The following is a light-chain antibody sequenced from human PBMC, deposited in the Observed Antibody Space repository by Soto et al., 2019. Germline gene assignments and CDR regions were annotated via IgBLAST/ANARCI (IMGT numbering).Light chain of an antibody. J-gene: IGKJ1*01. Sequence: DIQMTQSPSTLSASVGDRVTLTCRASQSLNSRLAWYQQRPGKAPKLLIYDASILESGVPSRFSGSGSGTEFTLTISSLQPDDFATYYCQQYNSYRTFGQGTKVDIK. CDR1: QSLNSR. CDR3: QQYNSYRT. CDR2: DAS. V-gene: IGKV1-5*01.